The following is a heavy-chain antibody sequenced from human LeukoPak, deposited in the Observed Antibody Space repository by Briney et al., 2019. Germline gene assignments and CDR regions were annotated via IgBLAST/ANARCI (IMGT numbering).Heavy chain of an antibody. J-gene: IGHJ4*02. D-gene: IGHD6-19*01. Sequence: GGSLRLSCAASGFTFSNAWMSWVRQAPGKGLEWFGRIKSKSDGGTTYYTTPVKGRFTISRDDSRNTLFHQMNSLKTEDTALYYCVTGIAVAAYWGQGTLVTVSS. CDR1: GFTFSNAW. CDR2: IKSKSDGGTT. CDR3: VTGIAVAAY. V-gene: IGHV3-15*01.